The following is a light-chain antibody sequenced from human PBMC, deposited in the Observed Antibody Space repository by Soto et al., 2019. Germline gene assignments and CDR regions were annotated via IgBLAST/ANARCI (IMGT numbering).Light chain of an antibody. Sequence: IMMTQSPATLSVSPGERATLSCRASQSVSSNLAWYQQKAGQAPRLLIYDASTRAADTPARFSGSGSGTEFTLTISSLQSEDFGVYYCQQYNNWPPLTFGGGTKVEIK. CDR1: QSVSSN. CDR2: DAS. J-gene: IGKJ4*01. V-gene: IGKV3-15*01. CDR3: QQYNNWPPLT.